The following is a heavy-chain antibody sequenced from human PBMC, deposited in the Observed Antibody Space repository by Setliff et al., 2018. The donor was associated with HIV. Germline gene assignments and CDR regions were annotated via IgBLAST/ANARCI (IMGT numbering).Heavy chain of an antibody. V-gene: IGHV4-38-2*01. CDR3: ARHRDPPGSRWIFYYYYMDL. CDR1: GYSISSGYY. D-gene: IGHD6-13*01. CDR2: IFVSGST. J-gene: IGHJ6*03. Sequence: SETLSLTCAVSGYSISSGYYWGWIRQPPGKGLEWIGSIFVSGSTSYNPSLSGRLTISVDTSKNQVSLRLSSVTAADTGVYYCARHRDPPGSRWIFYYYYMDLWGGGTTVTVSS.